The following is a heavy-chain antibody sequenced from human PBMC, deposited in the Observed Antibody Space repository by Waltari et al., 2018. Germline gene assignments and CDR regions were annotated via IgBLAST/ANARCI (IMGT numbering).Heavy chain of an antibody. V-gene: IGHV1-69*05. Sequence: VQLVQSGAEVKKPGSSAKVSCKASGGTFSSYAISWVRQAPGQGHEWLGGTIPIVGTARDAQKCQGRVAMTTDESTGTADMELGSLRSEYTAVYCCAVEMSTITRGFDYWGQGTLVTVSS. CDR1: GGTFSSYA. J-gene: IGHJ4*02. CDR2: TIPIVGTA. CDR3: AVEMSTITRGFDY. D-gene: IGHD5-12*01.